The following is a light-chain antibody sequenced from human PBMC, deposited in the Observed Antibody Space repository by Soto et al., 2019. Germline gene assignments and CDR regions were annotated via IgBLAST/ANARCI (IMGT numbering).Light chain of an antibody. CDR1: SSDVGAYNY. CDR3: SSYTTSSTVV. CDR2: EVS. V-gene: IGLV2-14*01. Sequence: QSALTQPASVSGSPGQSITISCTGTSSDVGAYNYVSWYQQHPGKAPKLMISEVSNRPSGVSNRFSGSKSGNTASLTISGRQAEDEADYYCSSYTTSSTVVFVGGTKLTVL. J-gene: IGLJ2*01.